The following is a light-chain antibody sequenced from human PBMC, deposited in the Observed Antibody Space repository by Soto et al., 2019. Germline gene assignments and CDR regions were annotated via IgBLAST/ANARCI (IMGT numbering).Light chain of an antibody. CDR1: SSDVGDYNY. V-gene: IGLV2-23*02. CDR3: CSYAGSGTFV. Sequence: QSALTQPASVSGSPGQSITISCTGTSSDVGDYNYVSWYQQHPGKAPKLMIYEVSKRPSGVSHRFSGSKSGNTASLTISGLQAEDEADYYCCSYAGSGTFVFGTGTKLTVL. CDR2: EVS. J-gene: IGLJ1*01.